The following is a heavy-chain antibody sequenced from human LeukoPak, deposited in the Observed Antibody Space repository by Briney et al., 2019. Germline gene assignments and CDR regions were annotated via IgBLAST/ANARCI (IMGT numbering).Heavy chain of an antibody. CDR3: ARGNYYDSSGSI. J-gene: IGHJ3*02. Sequence: ASVKVSCKASGYTFTGYYMHWVRQAPGQGLEWMGWINPNSGGTNYAQKFQGRVTITADKSTSTAYMELSSLRSEDTAVYYCARGNYYDSSGSIWGQGTMVTVSS. D-gene: IGHD3-22*01. CDR2: INPNSGGT. CDR1: GYTFTGYY. V-gene: IGHV1-2*02.